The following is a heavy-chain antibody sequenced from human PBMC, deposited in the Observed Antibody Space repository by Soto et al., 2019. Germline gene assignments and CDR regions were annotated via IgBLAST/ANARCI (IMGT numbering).Heavy chain of an antibody. CDR2: ISGSGGST. J-gene: IGHJ4*02. CDR3: ARGFYAGKGSPPDL. CDR1: GFTFSSFC. D-gene: IGHD6-13*01. V-gene: IGHV3-23*01. Sequence: PXGSLRLSCAASGFTFSSFCMSCVRHAPGKGLDWVSAISGSGGSTYSADSVKGRFTISRDNSKNTLYLQMSSLRAEDTAVYYCARGFYAGKGSPPDLWGRGSLVTVSS.